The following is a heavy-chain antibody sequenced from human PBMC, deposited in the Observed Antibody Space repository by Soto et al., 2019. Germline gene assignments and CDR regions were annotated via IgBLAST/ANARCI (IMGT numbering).Heavy chain of an antibody. D-gene: IGHD3-9*01. CDR3: ARIVYYDILPAFDY. CDR2: IFSNDEK. J-gene: IGHJ4*02. CDR1: GFSLSNARMG. V-gene: IGHV2-26*01. Sequence: ASGPTLVNPTETLTLTCTVSGFSLSNARMGVSWIRQPPGKALEWLAHIFSNDEKSYSTSLKSRLTISKDTSKSQVVLTMTNMDPVDTATYYCARIVYYDILPAFDYWGQGTLVPVSS.